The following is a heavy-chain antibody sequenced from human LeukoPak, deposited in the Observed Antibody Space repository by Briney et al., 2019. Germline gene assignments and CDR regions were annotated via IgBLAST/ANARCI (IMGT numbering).Heavy chain of an antibody. Sequence: SETLSLTCTPSGGSISSYYWSWLRQPPEKGLEWIGYINYSGSTNYSPSLKSRVTIAVETSKNQFSLKLSSVTAADTAVYYCARVYYSNSYDYWYFDLWGRGPLVTVSS. D-gene: IGHD6-13*01. CDR2: INYSGST. CDR3: ARVYYSNSYDYWYFDL. J-gene: IGHJ2*01. CDR1: GGSISSYY. V-gene: IGHV4-59*01.